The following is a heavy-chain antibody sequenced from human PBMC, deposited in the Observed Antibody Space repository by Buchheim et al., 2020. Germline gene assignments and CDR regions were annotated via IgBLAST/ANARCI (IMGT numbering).Heavy chain of an antibody. V-gene: IGHV1-69*01. J-gene: IGHJ4*02. CDR3: ARVYGGNSPVDY. CDR2: IIPMFGTT. D-gene: IGHD4-23*01. CDR1: GGTFNDNV. Sequence: QVQLVQSGAEVKKPGSSVKVSCKSSGGTFNDNVINWVRQAPGQGLQWMGGIIPMFGTTNYAQKFQGRVTLTADESTGTAYMELSSLRSEDTAVYYCARVYGGNSPVDYWGQGTL.